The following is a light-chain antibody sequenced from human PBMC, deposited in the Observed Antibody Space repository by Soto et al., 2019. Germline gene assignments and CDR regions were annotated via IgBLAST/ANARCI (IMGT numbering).Light chain of an antibody. J-gene: IGKJ1*01. CDR3: QQYGTSPGT. Sequence: ELVLTQSPGTLSLSPGERATLSCRASRSVSSNFLAWYQQKPGQAPRLLIYDASTRAPGIPDRFSGSGSGTDFTLTISRLEPEDFAVYYGQQYGTSPGTVGQGTEV. CDR2: DAS. V-gene: IGKV3-20*01. CDR1: RSVSSNF.